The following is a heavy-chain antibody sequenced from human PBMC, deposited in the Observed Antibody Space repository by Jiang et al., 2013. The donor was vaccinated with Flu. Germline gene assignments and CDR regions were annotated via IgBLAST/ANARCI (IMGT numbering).Heavy chain of an antibody. D-gene: IGHD3-10*01. CDR1: GGSFSGYY. V-gene: IGHV4-34*01. Sequence: LLKPSETLSLTCAVYGGSFSGYYWSWIRQPPGKGLEWIGEINHSGSTNYNPSLKSRVTISVDTSKNQFSLKLSSVTAADTAVYYCARELPMVRGVITYFDYWGQGTLVTVSS. J-gene: IGHJ4*02. CDR2: INHSGST. CDR3: ARELPMVRGVITYFDY.